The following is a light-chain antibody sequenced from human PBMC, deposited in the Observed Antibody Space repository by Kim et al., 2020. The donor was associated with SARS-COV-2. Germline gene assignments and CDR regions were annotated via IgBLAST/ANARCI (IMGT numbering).Light chain of an antibody. CDR2: AAS. J-gene: IGKJ2*01. Sequence: DIQMTQSPSSLSASVGDRVTITCRASQSISNYLNWYQQKPGKAPKLLIYAASSLQSGVPSRFSGSGSGTEFTLTISSLQREDFATYYCQQSYRTPYTSGQGTELEI. V-gene: IGKV1-39*01. CDR3: QQSYRTPYT. CDR1: QSISNY.